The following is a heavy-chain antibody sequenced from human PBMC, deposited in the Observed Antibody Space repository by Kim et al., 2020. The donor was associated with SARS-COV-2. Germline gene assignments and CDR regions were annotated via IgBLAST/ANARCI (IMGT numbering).Heavy chain of an antibody. J-gene: IGHJ4*02. D-gene: IGHD3-16*02. CDR1: GGSISSYY. Sequence: SETLSLTCSVSGGSISSYYWSWVRQRPGKGLEWIGYFYNSGSTDYNPSLKSRGTISGDTSKNQFSLKLRSRTAADTAVHYCARYTTAWSVFDFWGQGTLVTVSS. V-gene: IGHV4-59*08. CDR3: ARYTTAWSVFDF. CDR2: FYNSGST.